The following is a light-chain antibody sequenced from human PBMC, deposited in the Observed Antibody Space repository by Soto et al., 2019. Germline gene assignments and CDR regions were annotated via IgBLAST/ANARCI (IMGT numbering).Light chain of an antibody. CDR2: KAS. V-gene: IGKV1-5*03. Sequence: DIQMTQSPSTLSGSVGDRVTITCRASQTISSWLAWYQQKPGKAPKLLIYKASTLKSGVPSRFSGSGSGTEVTLTISSLQPDDFATYYCQHYNSYSEAFGQGIKVEIK. CDR3: QHYNSYSEA. J-gene: IGKJ1*01. CDR1: QTISSW.